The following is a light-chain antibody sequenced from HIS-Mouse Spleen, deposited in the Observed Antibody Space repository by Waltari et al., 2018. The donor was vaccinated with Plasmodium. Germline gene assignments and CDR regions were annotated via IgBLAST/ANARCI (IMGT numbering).Light chain of an antibody. CDR1: QRVSSSH. Sequence: EIVLTQSPGTLSLSPGERATLSCRASQRVSSSHLAWYQQKPGKPPRLLIYGASSRATGIPDRCSGSGSGTDFTLTSSRLEPEDFAVYYCQQYGSSPYTFGQGTKLEIK. J-gene: IGKJ2*01. V-gene: IGKV3-20*01. CDR2: GAS. CDR3: QQYGSSPYT.